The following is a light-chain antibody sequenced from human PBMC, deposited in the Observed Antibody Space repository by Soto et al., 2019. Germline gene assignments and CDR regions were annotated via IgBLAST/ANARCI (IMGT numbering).Light chain of an antibody. V-gene: IGKV3-20*01. J-gene: IGKJ1*01. CDR1: QVVTSNY. CDR3: QQYGGSPWT. Sequence: EIVLTQSPGSLSLSPGERATLSCRASQVVTSNYLAWYQQKPGQAPRLLIYTTSSRATGVPERFSGSGSGTDFTLTSSRLEPEDSAVYYCQQYGGSPWTFGQGTKVEIK. CDR2: TTS.